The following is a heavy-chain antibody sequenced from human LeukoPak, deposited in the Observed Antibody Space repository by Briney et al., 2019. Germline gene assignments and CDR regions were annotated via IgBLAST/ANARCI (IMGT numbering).Heavy chain of an antibody. J-gene: IGHJ4*02. V-gene: IGHV4-4*09. CDR3: ARQATTMVRGQGFFDY. Sequence: PSETLSLTCTVSGGSINNYYRSWIRQPAGKGLEWIGYIYTSGSTNYNPSLKSRVTISVDTSKNQFSLKLSSVTAADTAVYYCARQATTMVRGQGFFDYWGQGTLVTVSS. CDR1: GGSINNYY. CDR2: IYTSGST. D-gene: IGHD3-10*01.